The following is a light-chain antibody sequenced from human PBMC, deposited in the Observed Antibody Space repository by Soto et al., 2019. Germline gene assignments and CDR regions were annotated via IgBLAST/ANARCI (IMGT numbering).Light chain of an antibody. J-gene: IGKJ2*01. CDR2: DAS. Sequence: EMVLTQSPATLSLSPGERATISCRATQSVSSYLAWYQQKPGQAPRLLIYDASNRATGIPARFSGSGSGTDFTLTISSREPEDFAVYYCQQRSNWPPNTFGQGTKLDIK. V-gene: IGKV3-11*01. CDR1: QSVSSY. CDR3: QQRSNWPPNT.